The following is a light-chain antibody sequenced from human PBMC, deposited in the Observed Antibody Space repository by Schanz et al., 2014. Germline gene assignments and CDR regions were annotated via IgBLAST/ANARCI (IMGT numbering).Light chain of an antibody. CDR3: QQYGTSPIT. CDR1: QSISTK. J-gene: IGKJ5*01. Sequence: EIVMTQSPATLSVSPGERATLSCRASQSISTKLAWYQQKPGQAPRLLIHGASTRATGIPARFSGSGSGTEFTLTISRLEPDDFAVYYCQQYGTSPITFGQGTRLEI. CDR2: GAS. V-gene: IGKV3-15*01.